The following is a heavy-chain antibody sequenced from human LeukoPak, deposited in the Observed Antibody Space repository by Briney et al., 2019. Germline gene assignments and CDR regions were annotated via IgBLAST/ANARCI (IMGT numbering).Heavy chain of an antibody. V-gene: IGHV4-34*01. CDR3: ARGKSNLVTGSGSKYYFVY. D-gene: IGHD3-10*01. CDR2: INHSGST. J-gene: IGHJ4*02. Sequence: SETLSLTCAVYGGSFSGYYWSWIRQPPGKGLEWIGEINHSGSTKYNPSLKNRVTISVDTSKNQFSLKLSSVTAADTAVYYCARGKSNLVTGSGSKYYFVYWGQGTLVTVSS. CDR1: GGSFSGYY.